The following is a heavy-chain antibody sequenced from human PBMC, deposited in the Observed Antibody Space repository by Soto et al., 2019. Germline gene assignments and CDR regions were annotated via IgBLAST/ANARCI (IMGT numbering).Heavy chain of an antibody. CDR1: GYTFTNYG. V-gene: IGHV1-18*04. CDR3: ARSTASTLSDH. CDR2: ISASNGNT. J-gene: IGHJ4*02. Sequence: GASMKGSCKASGYTFTNYGVKWVRQAPGQGLEWMGWISASNGNTNYAQSLQGRVTLTTDTSTSTAYMELRSLRSDDTAFYYCARSTASTLSDHWGQGTLVTVSS.